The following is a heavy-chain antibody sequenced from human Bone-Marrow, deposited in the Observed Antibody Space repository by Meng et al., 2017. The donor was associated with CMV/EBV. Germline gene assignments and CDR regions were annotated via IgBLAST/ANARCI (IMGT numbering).Heavy chain of an antibody. D-gene: IGHD3-3*01. CDR1: GGSFSGYY. CDR2: INHSGST. CDR3: ASPQLGYDFWCGYSN. J-gene: IGHJ1*01. V-gene: IGHV4-34*01. Sequence: SETLSLTCAVYGGSFSGYYWSWIRQPPGKGLEWIGEINHSGSTNYNPSLKSRVTISVDTSKNQFSLKLSSVTAADTAVYYCASPQLGYDFWCGYSNWGQGTLVTSPQ.